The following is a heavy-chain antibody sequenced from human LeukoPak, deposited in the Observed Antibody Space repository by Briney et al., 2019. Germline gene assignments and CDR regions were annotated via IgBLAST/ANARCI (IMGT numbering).Heavy chain of an antibody. CDR2: ISGSGGST. CDR3: ANGGAAAGPIDY. CDR1: GFTFSSYA. Sequence: AGGTLRLSCAASGFTFSSYAMSWVRQAPGKGLEWVSAISGSGGSTYYADSVKGRFTISRDNSKNTLYLQMNSLRAEDTAVYYCANGGAAAGPIDYWGQGTLVTVSS. V-gene: IGHV3-23*01. D-gene: IGHD6-13*01. J-gene: IGHJ4*02.